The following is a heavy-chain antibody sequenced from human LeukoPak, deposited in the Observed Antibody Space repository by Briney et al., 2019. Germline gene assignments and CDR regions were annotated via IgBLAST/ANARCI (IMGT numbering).Heavy chain of an antibody. V-gene: IGHV1-2*02. Sequence: ASLKVSCKASGYTFTGHYIHWVRQAPGQGLEWMGWINPTSGGIKYAQNFQGRVAMTRDTSITTAYMELSGLTSDDTAVYYCARDSFAGYSSSWHFDNWGQGSLVTVSS. CDR1: GYTFTGHY. CDR3: ARDSFAGYSSSWHFDN. D-gene: IGHD6-13*01. CDR2: INPTSGGI. J-gene: IGHJ4*02.